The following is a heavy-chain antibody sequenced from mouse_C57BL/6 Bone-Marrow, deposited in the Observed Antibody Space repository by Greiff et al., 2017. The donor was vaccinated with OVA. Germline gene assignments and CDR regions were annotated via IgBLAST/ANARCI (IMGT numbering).Heavy chain of an antibody. J-gene: IGHJ3*01. CDR1: GYTFTSYG. V-gene: IGHV1-81*01. D-gene: IGHD3-3*01. CDR3: ARQRADSFAY. CDR2: IYPRSGNT. Sequence: VKLLESGAELARPGASVKLSCKASGYTFTSYGISWVKQRTGQGLEWIGEIYPRSGNTYYNEKFKGKATLTADKSSSTAYMELRSLTSEDSAVYFCARQRADSFAYWGQGTLVTVSA.